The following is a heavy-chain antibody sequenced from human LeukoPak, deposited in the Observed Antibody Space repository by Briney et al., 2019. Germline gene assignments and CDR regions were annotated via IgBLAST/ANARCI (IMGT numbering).Heavy chain of an antibody. CDR3: ARRHPIQLWLVSYYGMDV. CDR2: INHSGST. Sequence: SETLSLTCAVYGGSSSGYYWSWIRQPPGKGLEWIGEINHSGSTNYNPSLKSRVTISVDTSKNQFSLKLSSVTAADTAVYYCARRHPIQLWLVSYYGMDVWGQGTTVTVSS. D-gene: IGHD5-18*01. CDR1: GGSSSGYY. J-gene: IGHJ6*02. V-gene: IGHV4-34*01.